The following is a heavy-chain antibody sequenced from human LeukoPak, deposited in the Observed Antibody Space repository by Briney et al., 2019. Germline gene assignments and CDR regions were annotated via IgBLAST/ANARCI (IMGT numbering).Heavy chain of an antibody. Sequence: SETLSLTCTVSGGSISSYYWSWIRQPPGKGLEWIGYIYYSGSTNYNPSLKSRVTISVDTSKNQFSLKLSSVTAADTAVYYCARETSGYDDDGYSYDDNWFDPWGQGTLVTVSS. V-gene: IGHV4-59*01. J-gene: IGHJ5*02. CDR1: GGSISSYY. CDR3: ARETSGYDDDGYSYDDNWFDP. CDR2: IYYSGST. D-gene: IGHD5-12*01.